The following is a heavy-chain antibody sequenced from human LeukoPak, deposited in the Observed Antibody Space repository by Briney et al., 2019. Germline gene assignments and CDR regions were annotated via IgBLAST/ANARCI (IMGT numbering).Heavy chain of an antibody. J-gene: IGHJ6*02. CDR2: FDPEDGET. CDR3: ATVDQYAIVGVTDPRYGMDV. V-gene: IGHV1-24*01. CDR1: GYTLTELS. Sequence: ASVKVSCKVSGYTLTELSMHWVRQAPGKGVEWMGGFDPEDGETIYAQKFQGRVTMTEDTSTDTAYMELSSLRSEDTAVYYCATVDQYAIVGVTDPRYGMDVWGQGTTVTVSS. D-gene: IGHD1-26*01.